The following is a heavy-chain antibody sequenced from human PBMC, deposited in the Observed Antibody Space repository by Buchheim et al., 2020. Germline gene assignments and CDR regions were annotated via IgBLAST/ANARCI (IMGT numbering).Heavy chain of an antibody. D-gene: IGHD3-10*01. V-gene: IGHV4-34*01. CDR2: IYYSGST. CDR3: ASIQTTYYYGSGSSRRIDY. Sequence: QVQLQQWGAGLLKPSETLSLTCAVYGGSFSGYYWSWIRQPPGKGLEWIGYIYYSGSTYYNPSLKSRVTISVDTSKNQFSLKLSSVTAADTAVYYCASIQTTYYYGSGSSRRIDYWGQGTL. CDR1: GGSFSGYY. J-gene: IGHJ4*02.